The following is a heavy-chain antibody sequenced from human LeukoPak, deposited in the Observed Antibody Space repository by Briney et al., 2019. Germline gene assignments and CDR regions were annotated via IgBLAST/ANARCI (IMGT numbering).Heavy chain of an antibody. J-gene: IGHJ5*02. D-gene: IGHD5-18*01. Sequence: GGSLRLSCAASGFTFSNYDMAWVRQAPGKGLEWVSGISGSGVGTYYADSVKGRFTISRDNSKNTVFLQMSSLRVEDTAVYYCARGGYTYGGEANWFDPWGQGTLVTVSS. CDR2: ISGSGVGT. V-gene: IGHV3-23*01. CDR3: ARGGYTYGGEANWFDP. CDR1: GFTFSNYD.